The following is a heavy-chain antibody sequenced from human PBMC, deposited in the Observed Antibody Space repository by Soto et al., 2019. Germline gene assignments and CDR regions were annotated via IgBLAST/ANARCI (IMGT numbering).Heavy chain of an antibody. D-gene: IGHD6-13*01. CDR1: GFSLSTSEVG. Sequence: QITLKESGPTLVKPTQTLTLTCTFSGFSLSTSEVGVGWIRQPPGKTLEGLALIYWNEDKRYSPSLKSRLTITKDTSKNQVVLTMTTMDPVDTATYYCAHTIAGRSLRYYFDYWGQGTLVTVSS. J-gene: IGHJ4*02. CDR2: IYWNEDK. V-gene: IGHV2-5*01. CDR3: AHTIAGRSLRYYFDY.